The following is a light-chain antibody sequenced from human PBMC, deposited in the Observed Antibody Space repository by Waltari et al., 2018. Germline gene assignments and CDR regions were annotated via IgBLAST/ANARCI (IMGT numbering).Light chain of an antibody. J-gene: IGKJ1*01. CDR2: AAS. CDR1: QSISSY. CDR3: QQSYSTPWT. V-gene: IGKV1-39*01. Sequence: DIQMTQSPSSLSASVGDRVTITCRASQSISSYLNWYQQKPGKAPKLLIYAASSLQSGVPSRFSGSGSGTDFTLTISSLQPEDFATYYFQQSYSTPWTFGK.